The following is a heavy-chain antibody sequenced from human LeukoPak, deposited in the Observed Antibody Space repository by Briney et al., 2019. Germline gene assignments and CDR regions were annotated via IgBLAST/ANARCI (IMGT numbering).Heavy chain of an antibody. CDR2: ISAYNGNT. CDR1: GYTFTNYA. J-gene: IGHJ6*02. CDR3: ARDVRFGVYAMDV. D-gene: IGHD3-10*01. V-gene: IGHV1-18*01. Sequence: ASVKVSCKASGYTFTNYAISWVRQAPGQGLEWMGWISAYNGNTNYAQKLQGRITMTTDTSTSTAYMELRSLRSDDTAVYYCARDVRFGVYAMDVWGQGTTVTVSS.